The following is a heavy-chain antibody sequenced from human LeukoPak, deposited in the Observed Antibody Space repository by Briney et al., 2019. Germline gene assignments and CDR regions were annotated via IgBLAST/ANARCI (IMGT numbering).Heavy chain of an antibody. CDR3: AKGATVTRNSYFDY. V-gene: IGHV3-23*01. D-gene: IGHD4-17*01. J-gene: IGHJ4*02. CDR2: ISASGGST. CDR1: GFTFSSYA. Sequence: PAGGSLRLSCAASGFTFSSYAMSWVRQAPGKGLEWVSAISASGGSTYYADSVKGRFTISRDNAKNTLYLQMNSLRAEDTAVYYCAKGATVTRNSYFDYWGQGALVTVSS.